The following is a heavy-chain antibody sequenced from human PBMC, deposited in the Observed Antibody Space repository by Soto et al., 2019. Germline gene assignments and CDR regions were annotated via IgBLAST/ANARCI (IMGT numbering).Heavy chain of an antibody. CDR3: AKVSRDFDWLLYFDY. CDR1: GFTFSSYA. V-gene: IGHV3-23*01. Sequence: GGSLRLSCAASGFTFSSYAMSWVRQAPGKGLEWVSAISGSGGSTYYADSVKGRFTISGDNSKNTLYLQMNSLRAEDTAVYYCAKVSRDFDWLLYFDYWGQGTLVTVSS. CDR2: ISGSGGST. D-gene: IGHD3-9*01. J-gene: IGHJ4*02.